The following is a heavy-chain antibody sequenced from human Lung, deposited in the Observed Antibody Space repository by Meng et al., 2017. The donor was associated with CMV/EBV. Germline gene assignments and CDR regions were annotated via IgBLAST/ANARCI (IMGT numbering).Heavy chain of an antibody. J-gene: IGHJ3*02. CDR2: IKQDGSEK. CDR3: ARDRGAFEI. Sequence: GESXKISCAASGFTFSYFWMSWVRQAPGKGLEWVANIKQDGSEKYYVDSVEGRFTISRDNAKNSLYLQMNSLRTEDTAVYYCARDRGAFEIWGQGTVVTVSS. D-gene: IGHD3-10*01. V-gene: IGHV3-7*01. CDR1: GFTFSYFW.